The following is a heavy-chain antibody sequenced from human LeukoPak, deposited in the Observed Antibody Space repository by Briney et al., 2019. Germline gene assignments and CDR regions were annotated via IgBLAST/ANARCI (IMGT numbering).Heavy chain of an antibody. CDR2: ILNDGSDE. J-gene: IGHJ4*02. CDR3: AKDRQQLALDY. D-gene: IGHD6-13*01. Sequence: PGGSLRLSCAASGFTFSSYGMHWVRQAPGKGLEWVAVILNDGSDEYYADSVKGRFTISRDNSKNTLYLQMISLRAEDTAVYYCAKDRQQLALDYWGQGTLVTVSS. V-gene: IGHV3-30*18. CDR1: GFTFSSYG.